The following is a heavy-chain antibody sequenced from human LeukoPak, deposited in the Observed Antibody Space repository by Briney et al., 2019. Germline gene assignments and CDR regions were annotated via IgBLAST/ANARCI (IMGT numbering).Heavy chain of an antibody. CDR3: ARDQVATSSYFDY. V-gene: IGHV1-69*13. CDR1: GGTFSSYA. CDR2: IIPIFGTA. Sequence: SVEVSCKASGGTFSSYAISWVRQAPGQGLEWMGGIIPIFGTANYAQKFQGRVTITADESTSTAYMELSSLRSEDTAVYYCARDQVATSSYFDYWGQGTLVTVSS. D-gene: IGHD5-12*01. J-gene: IGHJ4*02.